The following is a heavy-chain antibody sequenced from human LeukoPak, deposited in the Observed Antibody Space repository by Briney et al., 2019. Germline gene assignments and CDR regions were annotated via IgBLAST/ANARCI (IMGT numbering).Heavy chain of an antibody. CDR1: GFTVRGSS. CDR2: VRSKAGDYAT. V-gene: IGHV3-73*01. D-gene: IGHD3-9*01. J-gene: IGHJ4*02. Sequence: GGSLTLSCAASGFTVRGSSLHWVRQASGKGLEWVGRVRSKAGDYATAYSAPVRGSFTVSGDDSTKTAQLQINMPNPDATALYYCATFDWGSSPNWGQGSRVTVSS. CDR3: ATFDWGSSPN.